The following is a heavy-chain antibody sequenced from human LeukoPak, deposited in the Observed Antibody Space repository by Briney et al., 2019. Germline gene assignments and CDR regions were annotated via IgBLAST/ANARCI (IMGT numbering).Heavy chain of an antibody. J-gene: IGHJ4*02. D-gene: IGHD3-10*01. V-gene: IGHV3-64D*06. CDR1: GFTFSSSA. CDR3: VKTLKYYGSGRGLVDS. Sequence: PGGSLRLSCSASGFTFSSSAMYWVRQAPGKGLEYVSAFSSDGSSTFYADSVKGRFTISRDNSKNMLYLQMSSLRADDTAVYYCVKTLKYYGSGRGLVDSWGQGILVTVSS. CDR2: FSSDGSST.